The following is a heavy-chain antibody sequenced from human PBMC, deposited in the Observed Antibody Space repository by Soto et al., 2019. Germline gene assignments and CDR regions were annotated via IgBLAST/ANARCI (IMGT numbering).Heavy chain of an antibody. J-gene: IGHJ5*02. Sequence: QVQLVESGGVVVQPGRSLRLSCAAAGFTFSSYGMHWVRQAPGKGLEWVAVISYAGSNKYYADSVKGRFTISRDNSKNTLYLQMNSLRAEDTAVYYCAKGGRYCSGGSCYRRNWFDPWGQGTLVTVSS. CDR2: ISYAGSNK. CDR3: AKGGRYCSGGSCYRRNWFDP. D-gene: IGHD2-15*01. V-gene: IGHV3-30*18. CDR1: GFTFSSYG.